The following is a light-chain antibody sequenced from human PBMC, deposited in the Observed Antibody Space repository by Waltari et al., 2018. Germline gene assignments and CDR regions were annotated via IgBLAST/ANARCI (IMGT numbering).Light chain of an antibody. CDR1: TIGSKS. CDR3: LVWHSTIDHQGV. CDR2: YDS. V-gene: IGLV3-21*04. J-gene: IGLJ2*01. Sequence: SYVVTQSPSVSVAPGETARITCGGDTIGSKSVHWYPQRPGQAPVLVISYDSDRPSGIPKRFSGSNSGNTATLTISWVEAEDEADYYCLVWHSTIDHQGVFGGGTKLTVL.